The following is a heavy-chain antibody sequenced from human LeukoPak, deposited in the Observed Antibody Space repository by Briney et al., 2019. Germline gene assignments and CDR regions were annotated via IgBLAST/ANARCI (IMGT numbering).Heavy chain of an antibody. J-gene: IGHJ3*02. CDR1: GGTFSSYA. CDR2: IIPILGIA. Sequence: SVKVSCKASGGTFSSYAISWVRQAPGQGLEWMGRIIPILGIANYAQKFQGRVTITADKSTSTAYMELSSLRSEDTAVYYCARDFIAAAGTDDAFDIWGQGTMVTVSS. V-gene: IGHV1-69*04. CDR3: ARDFIAAAGTDDAFDI. D-gene: IGHD6-13*01.